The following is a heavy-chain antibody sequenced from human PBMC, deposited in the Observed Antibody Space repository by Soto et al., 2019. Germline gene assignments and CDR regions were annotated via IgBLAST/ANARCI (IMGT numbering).Heavy chain of an antibody. CDR1: GFTFSSYA. J-gene: IGHJ6*03. CDR2: ISHDGSIT. Sequence: QVQLVESGGGVVEPGRSLRLSCAASGFTFSSYAMHWVRQAPGKGLEWVAVISHDGSITYYSDSVKGRFTMCRDNSNNTLFLQMSSLRSEDTAIYYCAKDEYWESHFYYFMDLWGRGTTVTVSS. CDR3: AKDEYWESHFYYFMDL. D-gene: IGHD3-16*01. V-gene: IGHV3-30*15.